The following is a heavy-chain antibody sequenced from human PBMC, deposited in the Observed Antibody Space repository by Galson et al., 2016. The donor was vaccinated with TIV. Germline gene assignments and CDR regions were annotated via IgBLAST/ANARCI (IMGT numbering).Heavy chain of an antibody. CDR2: IYSNDDT. CDR3: AKRRVLTPKYQYHYGMDV. CDR1: GFSVSYKH. D-gene: IGHD2-2*01. Sequence: SLRLSCAASGFSVSYKHMIWVRQTPGKGLEWVSLIYSNDDTYYADSAKGRITISRDNSKDKLYVQMNSLRPEDTAVYYCAKRRVLTPKYQYHYGMDVWGQGTTVTVSS. J-gene: IGHJ6*02. V-gene: IGHV3-53*01.